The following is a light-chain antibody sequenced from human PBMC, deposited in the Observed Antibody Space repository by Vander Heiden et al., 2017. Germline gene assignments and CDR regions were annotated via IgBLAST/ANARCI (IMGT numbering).Light chain of an antibody. Sequence: QSVMTQPPSALGTPGQRLPITCSGSSSNIGSNTVNWYQQLPGTPPQLLIVCNNQRRSGVPDRFSCATASTSASPATSGLQSEDDADDYYSASDDSMKGYEVFGGGTKLTVL. CDR1: SSNIGSNT. J-gene: IGLJ3*02. CDR3: SASDDSMKGYEV. CDR2: CNN. V-gene: IGLV1-44*01.